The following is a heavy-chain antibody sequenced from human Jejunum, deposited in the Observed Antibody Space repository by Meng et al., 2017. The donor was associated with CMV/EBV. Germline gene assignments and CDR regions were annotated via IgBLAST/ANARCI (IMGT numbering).Heavy chain of an antibody. D-gene: IGHD3-3*02. Sequence: QASGYTGTGFYVLRVRQAPGQASEWVGRGNPNIGCTDYAQKCQGSVSTSRDRFISAGYMELSRWRADDSAVYYCPRGDWDRAFFDHWGQGILVTVSS. CDR1: GYTGTGFY. V-gene: IGHV1-2*01. CDR2: GNPNIGCT. CDR3: PRGDWDRAFFDH. J-gene: IGHJ4*02.